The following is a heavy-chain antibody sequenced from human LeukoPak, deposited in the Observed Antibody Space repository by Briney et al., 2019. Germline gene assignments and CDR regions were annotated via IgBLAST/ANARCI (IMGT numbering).Heavy chain of an antibody. Sequence: GGSLRLSCAASGFSFGSYAMHWVRQAPGKGLEWVAVVSYDGSNKFYADSVKGRFTISRDNSKNTLSLQMNSLRAEDTAVYYCAKGLPAAGTNWFDPWGQGTLVTVSS. V-gene: IGHV3-30*18. CDR2: VSYDGSNK. CDR1: GFSFGSYA. D-gene: IGHD6-13*01. CDR3: AKGLPAAGTNWFDP. J-gene: IGHJ5*02.